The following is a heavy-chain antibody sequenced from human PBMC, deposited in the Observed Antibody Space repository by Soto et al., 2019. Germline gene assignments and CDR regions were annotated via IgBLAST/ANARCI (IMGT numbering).Heavy chain of an antibody. CDR3: ARERGGYGLFDS. Sequence: SETLSLTCTVSGGSFKSGSYSWSWIRQPPGKGLEWIGYVYHTGRTSYNPSLKSRVSISMDTSKNQFSLNLDSVTAADTAVYYCARERGGYGLFDSWGQGTLVPVSS. D-gene: IGHD5-18*01. CDR2: VYHTGRT. CDR1: GGSFKSGSYS. V-gene: IGHV4-61*01. J-gene: IGHJ4*02.